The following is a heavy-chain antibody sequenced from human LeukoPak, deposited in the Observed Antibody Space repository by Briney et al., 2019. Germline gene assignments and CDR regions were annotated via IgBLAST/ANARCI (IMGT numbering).Heavy chain of an antibody. J-gene: IGHJ4*02. CDR3: AKGAYYHGSGRYFDY. CDR2: IRGSGGAT. V-gene: IGHV3-23*01. D-gene: IGHD3-10*01. Sequence: PGGSLRLSCAASGFTFSSYAMNWVRRAAGKGLEWGSAIRGSGGATYYADSVKGRFTMSRDNSKNTLYLQMNSLRAEDTAVYYCAKGAYYHGSGRYFDYWGQGTLVTVSS. CDR1: GFTFSSYA.